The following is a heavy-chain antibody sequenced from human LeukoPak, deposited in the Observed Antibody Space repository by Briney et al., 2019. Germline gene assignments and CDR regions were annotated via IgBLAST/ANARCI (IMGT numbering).Heavy chain of an antibody. Sequence: PSETLSLTCTVSGGSVSTGHYYWGWIRQPPGKGLEWIASLYYTGGTYSNPSLKSRLTMSVDTSKNQFSLKLSSVTAADTAVYYCARFDVVVAATQWAYFDYWGQGTLVTVSS. CDR1: GGSVSTGHYY. J-gene: IGHJ4*02. CDR3: ARFDVVVAATQWAYFDY. CDR2: LYYTGGT. D-gene: IGHD2-15*01. V-gene: IGHV4-39*07.